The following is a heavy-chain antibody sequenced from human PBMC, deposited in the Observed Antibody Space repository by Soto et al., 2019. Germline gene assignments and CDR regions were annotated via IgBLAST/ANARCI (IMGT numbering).Heavy chain of an antibody. CDR3: ASHNPTDTYYDDSSGYYYSRFDY. V-gene: IGHV1-69*01. CDR1: GGTFSSYA. CDR2: IIPIFGTA. Sequence: QVQLVQSGAEVKKPGSSVKVSCKASGGTFSSYAISWVRQAPGQGLEWMGGIIPIFGTADYAQKFQGRVTITADESTSTAYMELSSLRSEDTAVYYCASHNPTDTYYDDSSGYYYSRFDYWGQGTLVTVSS. D-gene: IGHD3-22*01. J-gene: IGHJ4*02.